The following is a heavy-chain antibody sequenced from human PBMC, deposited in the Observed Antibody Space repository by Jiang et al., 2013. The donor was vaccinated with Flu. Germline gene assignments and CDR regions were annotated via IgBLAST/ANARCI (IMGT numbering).Heavy chain of an antibody. CDR2: INTNTGNP. CDR1: GYTFTSYA. V-gene: IGHV7-4-1*02. CDR3: ARDGWGYYDSSGYPFYGMDV. D-gene: IGHD3-22*01. Sequence: KASGYTFTSYAMNWVRQAPGQGLEWMGWINTNTGNPTYAQGFTGRFVFSLDTSVSTAYLQISSLKAEDTAVYYCARDGWGYYDSSGYPFYGMDVWGQGTTVTVSS. J-gene: IGHJ6*02.